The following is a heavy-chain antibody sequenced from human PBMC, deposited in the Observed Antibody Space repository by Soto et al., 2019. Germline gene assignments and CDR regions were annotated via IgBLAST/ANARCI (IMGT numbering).Heavy chain of an antibody. Sequence: SETQSLTCSVSGAYIRNHYWSWMRQSPGKGLEWIGLMSNTGIPTYNPSLQGRVNISPDTSNNRISLRLSSVTAADTAVYYCARESGFCGPRCYRNNWFDPWGQGILVTVSS. V-gene: IGHV4-59*11. D-gene: IGHD2-21*01. CDR3: ARESGFCGPRCYRNNWFDP. CDR1: GAYIRNHY. CDR2: MSNTGIP. J-gene: IGHJ5*02.